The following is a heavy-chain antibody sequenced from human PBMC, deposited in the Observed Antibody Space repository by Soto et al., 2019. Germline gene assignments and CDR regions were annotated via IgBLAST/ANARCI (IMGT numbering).Heavy chain of an antibody. J-gene: IGHJ6*02. CDR2: ISYDGSNK. Sequence: QVQLVESGGGVVQPGRSLRLSCAASGFTLSSYAMHWVRQAPGKGLEWVAVISYDGSNKYYADSVKGRFTISRDNSKNTLYLQMNSLRAEDTAVYYCARGRMQGWLRFRDYYYYGMDVWGQGTTVTVSS. D-gene: IGHD5-12*01. V-gene: IGHV3-30-3*01. CDR3: ARGRMQGWLRFRDYYYYGMDV. CDR1: GFTLSSYA.